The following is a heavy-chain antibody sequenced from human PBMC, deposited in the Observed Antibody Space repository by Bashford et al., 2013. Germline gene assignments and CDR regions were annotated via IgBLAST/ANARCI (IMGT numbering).Heavy chain of an antibody. CDR1: GGSISTGGYY. J-gene: IGHJ4*02. CDR3: ARSQYSGSWCDY. Sequence: SETLSLTCTVSGGSISTGGYYWSWIRQHPGKGLEWIGYMYYSGSPYYNPSLKSRVTISVDTSKNQFSLRLGSVTAADTAVYYCARSQYSGSWCDYWGQGTLVTVSS. D-gene: IGHD6-13*01. CDR2: MYYSGSP. V-gene: IGHV4-31*03.